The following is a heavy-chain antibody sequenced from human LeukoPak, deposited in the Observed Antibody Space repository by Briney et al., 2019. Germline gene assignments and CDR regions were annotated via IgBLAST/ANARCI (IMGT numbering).Heavy chain of an antibody. V-gene: IGHV3-48*03. Sequence: TGGSLRLSCAASGFTFSSYEMNWVRQAPGKGLEWVSYISSSGSNIKYADSVKGRFTISRGNAKNSVYLQMNSLRAEDTAVYYCARDQDFWSGLNYFDYWGQGTLVTVSS. CDR2: ISSSGSNI. CDR3: ARDQDFWSGLNYFDY. CDR1: GFTFSSYE. D-gene: IGHD3-3*01. J-gene: IGHJ4*02.